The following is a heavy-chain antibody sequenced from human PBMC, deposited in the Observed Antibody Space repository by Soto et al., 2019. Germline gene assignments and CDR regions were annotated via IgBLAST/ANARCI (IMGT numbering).Heavy chain of an antibody. V-gene: IGHV3-23*01. J-gene: IGHJ4*02. Sequence: QSGGSLRLSCAASGFTFSSYGMPWVRQAPGKGLEWVSVISGSDDSTYYADSVKGRFTISRDNSKNTLYLQMNSLRAEDTAVYYCANRSSPAPSSYRGRRTLVTVSS. CDR3: ANRSSPAPSSY. CDR1: GFTFSSYG. CDR2: ISGSDDST. D-gene: IGHD6-13*01.